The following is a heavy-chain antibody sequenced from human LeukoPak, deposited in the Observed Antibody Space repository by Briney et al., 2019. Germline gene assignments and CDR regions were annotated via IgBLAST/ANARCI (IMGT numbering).Heavy chain of an antibody. D-gene: IGHD3-10*01. CDR3: AREGYYGSGSPPSLYFDY. J-gene: IGHJ4*02. CDR1: GFTFRNYV. Sequence: GGSLGLSCAASGFTFRNYVIHWVRQAPGKGLEWVAVTSSDLNVRLYADSVKGRFTISRDNSRSTLYLQMNSLRPEDTAIYYCAREGYYGSGSPPSLYFDYWGQGTLVTVSS. CDR2: TSSDLNVR. V-gene: IGHV3-30-3*01.